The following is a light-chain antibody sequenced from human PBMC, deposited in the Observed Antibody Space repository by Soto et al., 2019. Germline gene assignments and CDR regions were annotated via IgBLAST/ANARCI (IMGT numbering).Light chain of an antibody. CDR3: SSYTSSCTYV. CDR2: DVS. J-gene: IGLJ1*01. CDR1: SNDVGHDNY. V-gene: IGLV2-14*03. Sequence: QSVLTQPASVSGSPGQSITISCTGTSNDVGHDNYVSWYQQFPGKVPKLIFYDVSNRPSGVSNRFSGSKSGNTASLTISGLQADDEADYYCSSYTSSCTYVFGTGTKVTVL.